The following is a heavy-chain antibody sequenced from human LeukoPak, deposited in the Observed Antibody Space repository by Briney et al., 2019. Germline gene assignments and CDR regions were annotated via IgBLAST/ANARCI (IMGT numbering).Heavy chain of an antibody. D-gene: IGHD3-16*01. J-gene: IGHJ4*02. CDR2: INHSGST. V-gene: IGHV4-34*01. CDR1: GGSFSGYY. Sequence: SETLSLTCAVYGGSFSGYYWSWIRQPPGKGLEWIGEINHSGSTNYNPSLKSRVTISVDTSKNQFSLKLSSMTAADTAVYYCASGVLSRDYVWGSASFFDYWGQGTLVTVSS. CDR3: ASGVLSRDYVWGSASFFDY.